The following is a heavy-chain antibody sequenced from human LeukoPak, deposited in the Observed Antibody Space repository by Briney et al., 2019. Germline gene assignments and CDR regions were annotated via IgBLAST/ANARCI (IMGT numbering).Heavy chain of an antibody. CDR3: ARAGMMAGSFDP. CDR1: GGTFSSYG. J-gene: IGHJ5*02. CDR2: IIPILGIA. D-gene: IGHD3-16*01. V-gene: IGHV1-69*04. Sequence: ASVKVSCKASGGTFSSYGISWVRQAPGQGLEWMGRIIPILGIANYAQKFQGRVTTTADKSTSTAYMELSSLRSEDTAVYYCARAGMMAGSFDPWGQGTLVTVSS.